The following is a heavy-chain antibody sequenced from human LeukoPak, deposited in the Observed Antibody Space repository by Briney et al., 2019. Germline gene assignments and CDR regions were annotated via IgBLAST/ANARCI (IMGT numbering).Heavy chain of an antibody. CDR2: ISVYNGNT. V-gene: IGHV1-18*01. CDR1: GYTFTSYG. Sequence: GASVKVSCKASGYTFTSYGISWVRQAPGQGLEWMGWISVYNGNTNYAQKLQGRVTMTTDTSTSTAYMELRSLRSDDTAVYYCARSSRASVVPAAIHMDVWGKGTTVTVSS. CDR3: ARSSRASVVPAAIHMDV. D-gene: IGHD2-2*02. J-gene: IGHJ6*03.